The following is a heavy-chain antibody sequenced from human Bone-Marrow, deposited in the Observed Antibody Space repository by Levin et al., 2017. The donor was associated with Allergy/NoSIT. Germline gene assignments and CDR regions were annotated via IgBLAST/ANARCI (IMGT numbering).Heavy chain of an antibody. Sequence: GESLKISCAASGFTFSSYAMSWVRQAPGKGLEWVSAISGSGGSTYYADSVKGRFTISRDNSKNTLYLQMNSLRAEDTAVYYCAKVVDSSGFEFDYWGQGTLVTVSS. D-gene: IGHD6-19*01. CDR3: AKVVDSSGFEFDY. CDR1: GFTFSSYA. J-gene: IGHJ4*02. V-gene: IGHV3-23*01. CDR2: ISGSGGST.